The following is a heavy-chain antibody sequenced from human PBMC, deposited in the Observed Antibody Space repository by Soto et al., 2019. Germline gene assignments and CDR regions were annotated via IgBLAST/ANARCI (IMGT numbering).Heavy chain of an antibody. CDR2: IRPDGSET. Sequence: EVQLVQSGGGLVQPGGSLRLSCVGSGFTFTDFYMNWVRQAPGKGLEWVANIRPDGSETNYVESVKGRFTTSRDNAKNSLFLQRNSLRADATSVYYCAVWGGHDYNYWGQGILVTVSS. D-gene: IGHD4-4*01. CDR3: AVWGGHDYNY. J-gene: IGHJ4*02. CDR1: GFTFTDFY. V-gene: IGHV3-7*03.